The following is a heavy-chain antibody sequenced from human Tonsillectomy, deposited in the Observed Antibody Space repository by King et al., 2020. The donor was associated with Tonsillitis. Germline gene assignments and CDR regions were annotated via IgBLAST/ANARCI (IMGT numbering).Heavy chain of an antibody. CDR3: ARVRDYGAVATIPCFDY. V-gene: IGHV2-5*01. CDR2: IYWNDDK. D-gene: IGHD5-12*01. Sequence: TLKESGPTLVKPTQTLTLTCTFSGFSLSTSGVGVGWIRQPPEKALEWLALIYWNDDKRYSPSLKSRLTITKDTSKNQVVLTMTNMDPVDTATYYCARVRDYGAVATIPCFDYWGQGTLVTVSS. CDR1: GFSLSTSGVG. J-gene: IGHJ4*02.